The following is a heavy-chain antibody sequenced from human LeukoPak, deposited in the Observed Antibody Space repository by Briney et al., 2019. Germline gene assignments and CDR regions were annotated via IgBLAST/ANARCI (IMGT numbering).Heavy chain of an antibody. J-gene: IGHJ4*02. V-gene: IGHV3-48*03. CDR1: GFTFSTYE. D-gene: IGHD3-3*01. CDR2: IRSSGSPI. CDR3: ASGGFDY. Sequence: GGSLRLSCAASGFTFSTYEMNWVRQAPGKGLEWVSYIRSSGSPIYYADSVKGRFTISRDNARNSLYLQMNSLRAEDTAVYYCASGGFDYWGQGALVTVSP.